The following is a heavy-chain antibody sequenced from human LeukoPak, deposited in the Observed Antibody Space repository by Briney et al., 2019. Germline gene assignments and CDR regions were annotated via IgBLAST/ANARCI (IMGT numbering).Heavy chain of an antibody. CDR1: GGTFSSYA. D-gene: IGHD2-2*01. Sequence: GSSVKVSCKASGGTFSSYAISWVRQAPGQGLEWMGGIIPIFGTANYAQKFQGRVTITADESTSTAYMELSSLRSEDTAVYYCARGFCSSNSCPYWNYYGLDVWGQGTTVTVSS. CDR3: ARGFCSSNSCPYWNYYGLDV. CDR2: IIPIFGTA. J-gene: IGHJ6*02. V-gene: IGHV1-69*01.